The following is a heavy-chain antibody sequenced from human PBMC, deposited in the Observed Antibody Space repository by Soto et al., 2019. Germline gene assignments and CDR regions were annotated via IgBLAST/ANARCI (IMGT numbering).Heavy chain of an antibody. Sequence: HPGGSLRLSCAASGFTFSSYAMSWVRQAPGKGLEWVSAISGSGGSTYYADSVKGRFTISRDNSKNTLYLQMNSLRAEDTAVYYCAKDLYSCGGDCYSVYFQHWGQGTLVTVSS. J-gene: IGHJ1*01. D-gene: IGHD2-21*02. CDR3: AKDLYSCGGDCYSVYFQH. V-gene: IGHV3-23*01. CDR2: ISGSGGST. CDR1: GFTFSSYA.